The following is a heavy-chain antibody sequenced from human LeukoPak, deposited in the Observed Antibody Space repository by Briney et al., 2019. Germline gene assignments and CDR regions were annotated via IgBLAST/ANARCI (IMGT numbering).Heavy chain of an antibody. D-gene: IGHD1/OR15-1a*01. Sequence: GGSLRLSCAASGFVFTDYGMHWVRQAPGKGLEWVTFIRYDGSNKYYADSVKGRFTISRDNSENTVYLQMSSLGGEDTAVYYCAKEGTASKPSDHDYWGLGTLVTASS. V-gene: IGHV3-30*02. J-gene: IGHJ4*02. CDR3: AKEGTASKPSDHDY. CDR2: IRYDGSNK. CDR1: GFVFTDYG.